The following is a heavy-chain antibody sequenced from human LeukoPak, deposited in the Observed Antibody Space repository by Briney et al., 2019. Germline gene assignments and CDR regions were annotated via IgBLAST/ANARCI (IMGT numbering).Heavy chain of an antibody. CDR3: ARAGQLDRPFHY. Sequence: SETLSLTCTVSGGSISSGSYYWSWIRQPAGKGLEWIGRIYTSGRTNYNPSLKSRDTISVDTSKNQFSLKLSSVTAADTAVYYCARAGQLDRPFHYWGQGTGVTVAS. D-gene: IGHD6-13*01. V-gene: IGHV4-61*02. J-gene: IGHJ4*02. CDR2: IYTSGRT. CDR1: GGSISSGSYY.